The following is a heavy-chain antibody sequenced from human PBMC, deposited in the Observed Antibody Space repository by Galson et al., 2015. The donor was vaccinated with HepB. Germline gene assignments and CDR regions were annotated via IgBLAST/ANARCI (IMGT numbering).Heavy chain of an antibody. J-gene: IGHJ4*02. D-gene: IGHD3-10*01. Sequence: SVKVSCKASGYTFTTYYMHWVRQAPGQGLEWMGVINPSGGSTSYAQTFQGRVTMTRGTSTSTLYMELSSLRSEDTAVYYCARFGGFRVLAGIDYWGQGTLVTVSS. CDR1: GYTFTTYY. CDR2: INPSGGST. V-gene: IGHV1-46*03. CDR3: ARFGGFRVLAGIDY.